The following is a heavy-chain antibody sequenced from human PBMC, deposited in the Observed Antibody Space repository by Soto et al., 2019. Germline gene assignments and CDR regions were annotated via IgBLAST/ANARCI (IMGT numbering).Heavy chain of an antibody. Sequence: GGSLRLSCAASGFTFSSYAMSWVRQAPGKGLEWVSAISGSGGSTYYADSVKGRFTISRDNSKSTLYLQMNSLRAEDTAVYYCAKDRQWLISPFLLDYWGQGTLVTVSS. CDR2: ISGSGGST. D-gene: IGHD6-19*01. V-gene: IGHV3-23*01. CDR1: GFTFSSYA. J-gene: IGHJ4*02. CDR3: AKDRQWLISPFLLDY.